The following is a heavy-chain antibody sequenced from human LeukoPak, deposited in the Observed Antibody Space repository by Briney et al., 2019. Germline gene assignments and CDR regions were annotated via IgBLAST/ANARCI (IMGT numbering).Heavy chain of an antibody. CDR3: ASGRHDFLH. V-gene: IGHV3-7*01. Sequence: GGFLRLSCAASGFVFSTYWMTWVRQAPGKGLEWVANINLDGTEEHYVDSSLKGRFTISRDNAKNSLYLQMTSLRVEDTAVYYCASGRHDFLHWGQGTLVTVSS. J-gene: IGHJ4*02. CDR1: GFVFSTYW. D-gene: IGHD3/OR15-3a*01. CDR2: INLDGTEE.